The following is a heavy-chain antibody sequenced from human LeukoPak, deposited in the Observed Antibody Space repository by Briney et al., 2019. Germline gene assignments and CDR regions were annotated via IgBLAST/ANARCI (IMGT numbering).Heavy chain of an antibody. V-gene: IGHV4-4*02. CDR1: GGSISSSNW. J-gene: IGHJ4*02. CDR3: ATDLRLYCSSTSCYSIDY. CDR2: IYHSGST. Sequence: SGTLSLTCAVSGGSISSSNWWSWVRQPPGKGLEWIGEIYHSGSTNYNPSLKSRVTISVDKSKNQFSLKLSSVTAADTAVYYCATDLRLYCSSTSCYSIDYWGQGTLVTVSS. D-gene: IGHD2-2*01.